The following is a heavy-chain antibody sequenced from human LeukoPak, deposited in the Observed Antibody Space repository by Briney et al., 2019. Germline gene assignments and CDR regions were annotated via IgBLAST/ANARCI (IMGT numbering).Heavy chain of an antibody. Sequence: SQTLSLTCTVSGGSISSGDYYWSWIRQPPGKGLDWIGYIYYSGSTYYNPSLKSRVTISVDTSKNKFSLKLSSVTAADTAVYYCAKLGLLNWFDPWGQGTLVTVSS. CDR2: IYYSGST. J-gene: IGHJ5*02. CDR3: AKLGLLNWFDP. D-gene: IGHD6-13*01. V-gene: IGHV4-30-4*08. CDR1: GGSISSGDYY.